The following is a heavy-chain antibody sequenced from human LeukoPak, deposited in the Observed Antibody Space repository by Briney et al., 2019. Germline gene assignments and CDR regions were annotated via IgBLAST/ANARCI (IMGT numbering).Heavy chain of an antibody. CDR2: ISWNSGSV. D-gene: IGHD3-3*01. CDR1: GFTFDDYA. CDR3: AKAQYYDFWSGYSIGGYYFDY. J-gene: IGHJ4*02. V-gene: IGHV3-9*01. Sequence: SLRLSCAASGFTFDDYAMHWVRQPPGKGLEWVSGISWNSGSVGYADSVKGRFTISRDNAKNSLYLQMNSLRDEDTALYYCAKAQYYDFWSGYSIGGYYFDYWGQGTLVTVSS.